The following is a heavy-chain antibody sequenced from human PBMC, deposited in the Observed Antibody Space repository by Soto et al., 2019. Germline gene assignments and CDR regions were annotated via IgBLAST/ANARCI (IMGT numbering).Heavy chain of an antibody. Sequence: EEQLVESGGGLVQPGGSLRLSCAASGFAVTSNYMTWVRRIPGKGLECVSIMYYGGTTYYSDSVKGRFTISRDSSKNTLDLQMNSLRVEDTAVYYCAWDSYLERQGLAFNMWGQGTSVIVS. V-gene: IGHV3-66*01. CDR2: MYYGGTT. CDR1: GFAVTSNY. CDR3: AWDSYLERQGLAFNM. J-gene: IGHJ3*02. D-gene: IGHD1-1*01.